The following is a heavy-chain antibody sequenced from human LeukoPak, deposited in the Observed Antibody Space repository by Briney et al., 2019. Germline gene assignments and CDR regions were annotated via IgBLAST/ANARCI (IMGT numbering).Heavy chain of an antibody. V-gene: IGHV1-2*06. CDR1: GYTFTGYY. D-gene: IGHD2-2*01. Sequence: ASVKVSCKASGYTFTGYYMQWVRQAPGQGLEWMGRINPNSGGTNYAQKFQGRVTMTRDTSISTAYMELSRQRSDDTAVYYCANWYCSSSSFYVDWGRGTLATVSS. CDR2: INPNSGGT. CDR3: ANWYCSSSSFYVD. J-gene: IGHJ4*02.